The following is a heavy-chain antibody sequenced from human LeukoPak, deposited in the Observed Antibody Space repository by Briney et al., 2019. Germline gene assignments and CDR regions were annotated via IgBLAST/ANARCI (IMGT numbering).Heavy chain of an antibody. J-gene: IGHJ4*02. CDR2: INHSGST. CDR3: ARARSQYSGYDYKS. D-gene: IGHD5-12*01. Sequence: SETLSLTCAVYGGSFSGYYWSWIRQPPGKGLEWIGEINHSGSTNYNPSLKSRVTISVDTSKNQFSLKLSSVTAADTAVYYCARARSQYSGYDYKSWGQGTLVTVSS. CDR1: GGSFSGYY. V-gene: IGHV4-34*01.